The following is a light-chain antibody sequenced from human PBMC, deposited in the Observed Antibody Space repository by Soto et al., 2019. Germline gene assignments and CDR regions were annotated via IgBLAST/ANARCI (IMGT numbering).Light chain of an antibody. V-gene: IGKV1-33*01. CDR1: QGIATY. CDR3: QQYDNLPPTWT. Sequence: DIQITQSPSSLSAFVVNRVTITCQASQGIATYLNWYQQKPGKAPNLLIYDASNLETGVPSRFSGGGSGTHFTFTISNLQPEDIASYYCQQYDNLPPTWTFGQGTKVDIK. J-gene: IGKJ1*01. CDR2: DAS.